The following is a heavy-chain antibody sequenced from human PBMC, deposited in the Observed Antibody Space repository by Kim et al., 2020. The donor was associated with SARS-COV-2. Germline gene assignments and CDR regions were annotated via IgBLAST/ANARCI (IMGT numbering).Heavy chain of an antibody. V-gene: IGHV3-23*01. J-gene: IGHJ4*02. Sequence: YADSVKGRFTVSRANSKSTHSLQMSSLRVEDSAVYYCARVIVGPMRYIDYWGLGTLVTVSS. D-gene: IGHD1-26*01. CDR3: ARVIVGPMRYIDY.